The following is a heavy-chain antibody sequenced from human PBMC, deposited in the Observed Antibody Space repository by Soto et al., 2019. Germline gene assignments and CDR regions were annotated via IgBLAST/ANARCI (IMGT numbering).Heavy chain of an antibody. J-gene: IGHJ4*02. CDR1: GFTFSIYA. Sequence: PGGSLRLSCSASGFTFSIYAMSWVRQAPGKGLEWVSAISGSGGSTYYADSVKGRFTISRDNSKNTLYLQMNSLRAEDTAVYYCAKDMDYAITAFDYWGQGTLVTVSS. CDR2: ISGSGGST. D-gene: IGHD2-2*01. CDR3: AKDMDYAITAFDY. V-gene: IGHV3-23*01.